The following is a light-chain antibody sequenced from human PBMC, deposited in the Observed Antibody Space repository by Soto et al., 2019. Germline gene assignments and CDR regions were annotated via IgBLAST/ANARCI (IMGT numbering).Light chain of an antibody. V-gene: IGLV3-21*04. J-gene: IGLJ2*01. CDR1: DIGRKC. Sequence: YVLTQPPSMSVAPGKTATIPCGGNDIGRKCEHWYQQKPGQAPVLVIYYDSDRASWIPERFSGSNSGNTATLTISRVEAGDEADYYCQVSDSTTYHGIFGGGTKVTVL. CDR2: YDS. CDR3: QVSDSTTYHGI.